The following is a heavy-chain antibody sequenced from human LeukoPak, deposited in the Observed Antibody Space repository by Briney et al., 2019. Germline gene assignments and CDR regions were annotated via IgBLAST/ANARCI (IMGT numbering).Heavy chain of an antibody. CDR3: ARESDTAMPN. Sequence: GGSLRLSCAASGFTSSSHAMHWVRQAPGKGLEWVAVISYDGSNKYYADSVKGRFTISRDNSKNTLYLQMNSLRAEDTAVYYCARESDTAMPNWGQGTLGTVSS. CDR2: ISYDGSNK. D-gene: IGHD5-18*01. CDR1: GFTSSSHA. J-gene: IGHJ4*02. V-gene: IGHV3-30*04.